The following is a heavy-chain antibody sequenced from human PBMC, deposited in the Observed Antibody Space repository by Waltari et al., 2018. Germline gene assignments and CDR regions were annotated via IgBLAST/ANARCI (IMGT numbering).Heavy chain of an antibody. CDR1: GGTFSSYA. Sequence: QVQLVQSGAEVKKPGSSVKVSCKASGGTFSSYAISWVRQAPGQGLEWMGGIIPIFGTANNGQKFQGRVTITADESTSTAYIELSSLRSDDTAVYYCARVRSRVARLGGPIDAFDIWGQGTMVTVSS. CDR2: IIPIFGTA. D-gene: IGHD5-12*01. CDR3: ARVRSRVARLGGPIDAFDI. J-gene: IGHJ3*02. V-gene: IGHV1-69*13.